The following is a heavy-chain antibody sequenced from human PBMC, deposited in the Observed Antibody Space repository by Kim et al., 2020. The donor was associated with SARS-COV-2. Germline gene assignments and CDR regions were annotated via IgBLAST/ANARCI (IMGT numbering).Heavy chain of an antibody. CDR3: ARAWIGSGVIAIHWFDP. D-gene: IGHD2-21*01. V-gene: IGHV1-69*13. Sequence: SVKVSCKASGGTFSSYAISWVRQAPGQGLEWMGGIIPIFGTANYAQKFQGRVTITADESTSTAYMELSSLRSEDTAVYYCARAWIGSGVIAIHWFDPWGQGTLVTVSS. CDR2: IIPIFGTA. CDR1: GGTFSSYA. J-gene: IGHJ5*02.